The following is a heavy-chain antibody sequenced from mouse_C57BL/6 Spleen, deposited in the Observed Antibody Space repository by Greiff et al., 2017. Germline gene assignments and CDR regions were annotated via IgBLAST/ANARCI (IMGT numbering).Heavy chain of an antibody. Sequence: VQLQQSGAELVKPGASVKISCKASGYAFSSYWMNWVKQRPGKGLEWIGQIYPGDGDTNYNGKFKGKATLAADKSSSTSYMQLSSLTSEDSAVYFGARQTAQAPFDYWGQGTSLTVSS. CDR3: ARQTAQAPFDY. CDR2: IYPGDGDT. D-gene: IGHD3-2*02. CDR1: GYAFSSYW. J-gene: IGHJ2*02. V-gene: IGHV1-80*01.